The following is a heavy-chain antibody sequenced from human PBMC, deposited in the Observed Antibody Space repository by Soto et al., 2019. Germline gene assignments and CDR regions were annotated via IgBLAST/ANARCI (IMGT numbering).Heavy chain of an antibody. CDR3: ARGYSSSSAAFDY. D-gene: IGHD6-13*01. J-gene: IGHJ4*02. V-gene: IGHV3-30-3*01. CDR2: ISYDASNK. CDR1: GFTFSSYA. Sequence: PGGSLRLSCAASGFTFSSYAIHWFRQAPSKGLEWVAIISYDASNKYYADSVKGRFTISRDNSKNTLYLQMNSLRTEDTAVYYCARGYSSSSAAFDYWGQGTLVTVSS.